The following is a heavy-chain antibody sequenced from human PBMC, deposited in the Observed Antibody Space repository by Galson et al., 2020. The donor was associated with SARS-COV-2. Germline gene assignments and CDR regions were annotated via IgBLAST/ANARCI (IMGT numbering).Heavy chain of an antibody. Sequence: ASVKVSCKASGYTFTSYGISWVRQAPGQGLEWMGWISAYNGNTNYAQKLQGRVTMTTDTSTSTAYMELRSLRSDDTAVYYCARDPPIARVPAHYYYYYYMDVWGKGTTVTVSS. V-gene: IGHV1-18*04. J-gene: IGHJ6*03. CDR3: ARDPPIARVPAHYYYYYYMDV. CDR1: GYTFTSYG. CDR2: ISAYNGNT. D-gene: IGHD2-2*01.